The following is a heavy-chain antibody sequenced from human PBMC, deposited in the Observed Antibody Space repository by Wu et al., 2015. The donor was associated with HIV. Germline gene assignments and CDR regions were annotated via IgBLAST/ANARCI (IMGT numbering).Heavy chain of an antibody. CDR2: IIPIFDTA. V-gene: IGHV1-69*13. Sequence: QVLLVQSGAEVKKPGSSVKVSCKASGDAFKNYALDWVRQAPGQGLEWVGGIIPIFDTANYAQKFQGRVTITADESTSTAYMELSSLRSDDTAVYYCARVERRSSIGPSYYYYYMDVWGKGTTVTVPS. CDR3: ARVERRSSIGPSYYYYYMDV. J-gene: IGHJ6*03. D-gene: IGHD6-25*01. CDR1: GDAFKNYA.